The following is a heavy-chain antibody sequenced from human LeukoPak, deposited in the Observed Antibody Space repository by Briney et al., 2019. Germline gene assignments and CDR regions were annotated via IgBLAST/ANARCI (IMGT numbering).Heavy chain of an antibody. CDR1: GFTFSVSG. D-gene: IGHD3-10*01. Sequence: PGGSLRLSCVVSGFTFSVSGMDWVRQAPGKGLEWVAVISYDGSNKYYADSVKGRFTISRDNSKNTLYLQMNSLRAEDTAVYYCARGLSGSTTGYFDYWGQGTLVTVSS. V-gene: IGHV3-30*19. J-gene: IGHJ4*02. CDR2: ISYDGSNK. CDR3: ARGLSGSTTGYFDY.